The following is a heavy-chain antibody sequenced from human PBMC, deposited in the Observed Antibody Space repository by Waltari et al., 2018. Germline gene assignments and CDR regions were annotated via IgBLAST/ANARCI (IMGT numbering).Heavy chain of an antibody. Sequence: QVQLVESGGGVVQPGRSLRLSCAASGFTFRSYAMPWVRPAPGKGLEWVAVISYDGSNKYYADSVKGRFTISRDNSKNTLYLQMNSLRAEDTAVYYCARAHRTTVTTSTGSGWFDPWGQGTLVTVSS. CDR1: GFTFRSYA. D-gene: IGHD4-17*01. V-gene: IGHV3-30-3*01. CDR2: ISYDGSNK. J-gene: IGHJ5*02. CDR3: ARAHRTTVTTSTGSGWFDP.